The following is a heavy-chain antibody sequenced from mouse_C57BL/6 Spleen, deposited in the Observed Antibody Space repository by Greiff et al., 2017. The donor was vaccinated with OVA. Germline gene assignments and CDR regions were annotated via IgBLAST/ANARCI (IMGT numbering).Heavy chain of an antibody. CDR1: GYTFTSYW. D-gene: IGHD2-4*01. J-gene: IGHJ2*01. V-gene: IGHV1-55*01. Sequence: QVQLKQPGAELVKPGASVKMSCKASGYTFTSYWITWVKQRPGQGLEWIGDIYPGSGSTNYNEKFKSKATLTVDTSSSTAYMQLSSLTSEDSAVYYCARGKGDYDGYFDYWGQGTTLTVSS. CDR2: IYPGSGST. CDR3: ARGKGDYDGYFDY.